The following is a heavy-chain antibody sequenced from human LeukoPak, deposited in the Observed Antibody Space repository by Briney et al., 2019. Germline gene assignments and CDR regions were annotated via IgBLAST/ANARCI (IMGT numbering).Heavy chain of an antibody. Sequence: SETLSLTCTVSGGSISSYYWSWIRQPPGKGLEWIGYIYYSGSTNYNPSLKSRVTISVDTSKNQFSPKLSSVTAADTAVYYCARDYGRATFDYWGQGTLVTVSS. CDR2: IYYSGST. CDR3: ARDYGRATFDY. J-gene: IGHJ4*02. CDR1: GGSISSYY. V-gene: IGHV4-59*01. D-gene: IGHD5-24*01.